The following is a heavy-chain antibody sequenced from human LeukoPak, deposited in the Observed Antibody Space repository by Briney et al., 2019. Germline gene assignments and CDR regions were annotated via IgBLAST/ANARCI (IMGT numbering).Heavy chain of an antibody. CDR1: GFSFSSYA. Sequence: PGESLRLSCAASGFSFSSYAMTWVRQVPGQGQEWVSGISSGGDVTYYADSVKGRFTISRDNSKNTLYLQMNSLRAEDTAVYYCAKRYIRSYYDYWGQGTLVTVSS. CDR3: AKRYIRSYYDY. D-gene: IGHD1-1*01. V-gene: IGHV3-23*01. J-gene: IGHJ4*02. CDR2: ISSGGDVT.